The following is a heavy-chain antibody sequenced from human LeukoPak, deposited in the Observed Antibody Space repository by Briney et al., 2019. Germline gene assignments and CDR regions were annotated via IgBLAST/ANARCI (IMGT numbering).Heavy chain of an antibody. J-gene: IGHJ4*02. V-gene: IGHV3-7*01. Sequence: PGGSLRLSCAASGFTYTNYWMSWVRQAPGKGLEWVANIKQDGRERYYVDSVKGRFTISRDNAKNSMYLQMNSLRAADTAVYYCARDAYIDRYFDYWGQGTLVTVSS. CDR2: IKQDGRER. CDR1: GFTYTNYW. D-gene: IGHD3-22*01. CDR3: ARDAYIDRYFDY.